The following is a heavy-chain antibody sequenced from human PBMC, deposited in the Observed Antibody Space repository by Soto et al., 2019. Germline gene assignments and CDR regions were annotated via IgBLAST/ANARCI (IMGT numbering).Heavy chain of an antibody. V-gene: IGHV3-21*01. CDR2: ISSSSSYI. CDR1: GFTFSSYS. CDR3: ARDIVNGGNSV. J-gene: IGHJ4*02. D-gene: IGHD2-21*02. Sequence: GGSLRLSCAASGFTFSSYSMNWVRQAPGKGLEWVSSISSSSSYIYYADSVKGRFTISRDNAKNSLYLQMNSLRAEDTAVYYCARDIVNGGNSVWGQGTLVTVSS.